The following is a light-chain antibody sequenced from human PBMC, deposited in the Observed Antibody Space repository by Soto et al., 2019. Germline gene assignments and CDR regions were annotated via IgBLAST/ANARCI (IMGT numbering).Light chain of an antibody. CDR1: SSDVGGYSF. CDR3: SSYAGSNNWV. CDR2: EVN. V-gene: IGLV2-8*01. J-gene: IGLJ3*02. Sequence: QSVLTQPPSASGSPGQSVTISCTGTSSDVGGYSFVSWYQQHPGKAPKLMIYEVNKRHSGVPDRFSGSKSGNTASLTVSGLQAEDEADYYFSSYAGSNNWVFGGGTKLTVL.